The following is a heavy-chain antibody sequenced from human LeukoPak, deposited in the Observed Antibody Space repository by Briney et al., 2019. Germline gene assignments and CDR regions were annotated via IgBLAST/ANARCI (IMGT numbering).Heavy chain of an antibody. CDR1: GGSISSSNW. CDR2: IYHSGST. V-gene: IGHV4-4*02. CDR3: ASYGDYAHDAFDI. D-gene: IGHD4-17*01. J-gene: IGHJ3*02. Sequence: SETLSLTCAVSGGSISSSNWWSWVRQPPGKGLEWIGEIYHSGSTNYNPSLKSRVTISVDKSKNQFSLKLSSVTAADTAVYYCASYGDYAHDAFDIWGQGTMVTVSS.